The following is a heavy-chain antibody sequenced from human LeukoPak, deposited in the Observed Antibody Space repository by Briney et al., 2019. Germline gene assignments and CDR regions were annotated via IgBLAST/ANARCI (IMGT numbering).Heavy chain of an antibody. D-gene: IGHD5-12*01. CDR2: IYSTGRS. CDR1: GGSISSYY. Sequence: SETLSLTCTVSGGSISSYYWSWIRQPAGKGLEWIGRIYSTGRSDYNPSLKSRITMSVDTSKNQFSLKLSSVTAADTAVYYCARDGPRSGYDLGHFDNLGQGTLVTASS. CDR3: ARDGPRSGYDLGHFDN. V-gene: IGHV4-4*07. J-gene: IGHJ4*02.